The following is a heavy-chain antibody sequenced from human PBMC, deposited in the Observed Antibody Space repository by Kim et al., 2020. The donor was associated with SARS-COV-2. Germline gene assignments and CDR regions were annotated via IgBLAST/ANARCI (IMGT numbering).Heavy chain of an antibody. D-gene: IGHD1-26*01. J-gene: IGHJ4*02. Sequence: GGSLRLSCAASGFTFSSYSMNWVRQAPGKGLEWVSYISSSSSTIYYADSVKGRFTISRDNAKNSLYLQMNSLRAEDTAVYYCARGREWELPRNLVDYWGQGTLVTVSS. CDR3: ARGREWELPRNLVDY. CDR2: ISSSSSTI. V-gene: IGHV3-48*04. CDR1: GFTFSSYS.